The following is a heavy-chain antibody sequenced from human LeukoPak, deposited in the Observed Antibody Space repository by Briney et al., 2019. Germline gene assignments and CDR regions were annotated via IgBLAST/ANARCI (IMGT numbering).Heavy chain of an antibody. Sequence: ASVKVSCKASGYTFTSYDINWVRQATGQGLEWMGWMNPNSGNTGYAQKFQGRVTMTEDTSTDTAYMELSSLRSEDTAVYYCATDHPGGLTYYYDSSGYYPVYWGQGTLVTVSS. CDR1: GYTFTSYD. CDR3: ATDHPGGLTYYYDSSGYYPVY. V-gene: IGHV1-8*01. CDR2: MNPNSGNT. J-gene: IGHJ4*02. D-gene: IGHD3-22*01.